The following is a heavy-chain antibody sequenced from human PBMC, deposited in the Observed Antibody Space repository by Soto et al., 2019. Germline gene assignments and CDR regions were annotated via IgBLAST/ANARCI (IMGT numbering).Heavy chain of an antibody. Sequence: ASVKVSCKASGYTFTGYYMHWVRQAPGQGLEWMGWINPNSGGTNYAQKFQGRVTMTRDTSISTAYMELSRLRSDDTAVYYCARDLAYYYDSSGYSPDYWGQGXLVTVYS. CDR2: INPNSGGT. D-gene: IGHD3-22*01. J-gene: IGHJ4*02. CDR1: GYTFTGYY. V-gene: IGHV1-2*02. CDR3: ARDLAYYYDSSGYSPDY.